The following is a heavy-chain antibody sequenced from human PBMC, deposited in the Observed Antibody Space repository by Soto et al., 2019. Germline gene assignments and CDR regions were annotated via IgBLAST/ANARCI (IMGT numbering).Heavy chain of an antibody. CDR2: IYSGGST. Sequence: GGSLRLSCAASGFTVSSNYMSWVRQAPGTGLEWVSVIYSGGSTYYADSVKVRFTISRDNSKNTLYLQMNSLRAEDTAVYYCARVLRSAHIDYWGQGTLVTVSS. CDR3: ARVLRSAHIDY. CDR1: GFTVSSNY. V-gene: IGHV3-53*01. D-gene: IGHD2-15*01. J-gene: IGHJ4*02.